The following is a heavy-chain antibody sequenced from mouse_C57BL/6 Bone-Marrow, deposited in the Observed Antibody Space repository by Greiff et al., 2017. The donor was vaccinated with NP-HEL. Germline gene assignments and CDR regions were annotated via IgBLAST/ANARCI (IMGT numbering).Heavy chain of an antibody. V-gene: IGHV10-3*01. Sequence: EVQLVESGGGLVQPKGSLKLSCAASGFTFNTYAMHWVRQAPGKGLEWVARIRSKSSNYATYYADSVKDRFTISRDDSQSMLYLQMNNLKTEDTAMYYCVSALRYRAWFAYWGQGTLVTVSA. CDR1: GFTFNTYA. CDR3: VSALRYRAWFAY. J-gene: IGHJ3*01. D-gene: IGHD1-1*01. CDR2: IRSKSSNYAT.